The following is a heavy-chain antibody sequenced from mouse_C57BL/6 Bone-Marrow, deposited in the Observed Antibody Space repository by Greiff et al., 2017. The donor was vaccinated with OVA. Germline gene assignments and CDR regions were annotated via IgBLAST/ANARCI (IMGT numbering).Heavy chain of an antibody. D-gene: IGHD1-1*01. Sequence: EVQVVESGEGLVKPGGSLKLSCAASGFTFSSYAMSWVRQTPEKRLEWVAYISSGGDYIYYADTVKGRFTISRDNARNTLYLQMSSLKSDVTAMYYGASDRGGSGRHYDYWGQGTTLTVSS. J-gene: IGHJ2*01. CDR2: ISSGGDYI. CDR1: GFTFSSYA. V-gene: IGHV5S21*01. CDR3: ASDRGGSGRHYDY.